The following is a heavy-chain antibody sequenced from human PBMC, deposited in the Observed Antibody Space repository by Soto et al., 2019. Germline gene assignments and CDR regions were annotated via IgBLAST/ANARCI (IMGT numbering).Heavy chain of an antibody. CDR2: IYDSGNT. Sequence: QLQLQESGSGLVKPSQTLSLTCAVSGGSISGTTYSWSWIRQPPGKGLEWIGYIYDSGNTYYNPSIKSQFSISVDTSKYQFSPKLTLATAAHTAVYYCARGHVAAAGPSDFDYWGQGALVTVSS. D-gene: IGHD6-13*01. J-gene: IGHJ4*02. CDR3: ARGHVAAAGPSDFDY. CDR1: GGSISGTTYS. V-gene: IGHV4-30-2*01.